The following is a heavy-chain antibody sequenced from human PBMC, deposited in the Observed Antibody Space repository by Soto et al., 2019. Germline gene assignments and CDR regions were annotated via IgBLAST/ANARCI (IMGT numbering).Heavy chain of an antibody. CDR1: VGSISSSSYY. Sequence: KPSETLSLTCTVSVGSISSSSYYWGWIRQPPGKGLEWIGSIYYSGSTYYNPSLKSRVTISVDTSKNQFSLKLSSVTAADTAVYYCARGLTRDYYDSSGYLDYWGQGTLVTVS. J-gene: IGHJ4*02. CDR2: IYYSGST. D-gene: IGHD3-22*01. CDR3: ARGLTRDYYDSSGYLDY. V-gene: IGHV4-39*01.